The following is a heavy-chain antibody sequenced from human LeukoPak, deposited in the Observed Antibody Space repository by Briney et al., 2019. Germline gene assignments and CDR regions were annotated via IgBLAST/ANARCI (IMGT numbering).Heavy chain of an antibody. V-gene: IGHV3-30*02. J-gene: IGHJ4*02. CDR2: IRNDGTIK. CDR1: GVTFRTYG. D-gene: IGHD6-13*01. Sequence: GGSLRLSCAASGVTFRTYGMHWVRQAPGKGLEWVAFIRNDGTIKYYADSVKGRFTISRDNSKNTLYLQMNSLRAEDTAVYYCAKTASSSWGYFDYWGQGTLVTVSS. CDR3: AKTASSSWGYFDY.